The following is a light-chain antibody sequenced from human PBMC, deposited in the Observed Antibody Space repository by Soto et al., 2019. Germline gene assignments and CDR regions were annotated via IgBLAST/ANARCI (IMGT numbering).Light chain of an antibody. CDR3: ISYTGSSTSYV. CDR1: STDFVSYNR. Sequence: QSALTQPPSVSGSPGQSVTISCTGTSTDFVSYNRVSWYQQPPGTAPKLIIYEASNRPSGVSSRFSGSKSGNTASLTISGLQAEDEADYYCISYTGSSTSYVFGSGTKLTVL. V-gene: IGLV2-18*02. CDR2: EAS. J-gene: IGLJ1*01.